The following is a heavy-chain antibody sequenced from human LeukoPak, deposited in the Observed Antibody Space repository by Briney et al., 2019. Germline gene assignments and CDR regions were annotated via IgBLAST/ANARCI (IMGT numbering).Heavy chain of an antibody. CDR2: ISGSRTNT. D-gene: IGHD1-26*01. CDR3: ARDIVGTSGAFDI. CDR1: GFTFDDYY. Sequence: PGGSLRLSCAASGFTFDDYYMSWVRQAPGKGLEWVSYISGSRTNTNYADSAKGRFTISRDNAKKSLYLQMNSLRAEDTAVYYCARDIVGTSGAFDIWGQGTMVTVSS. J-gene: IGHJ3*02. V-gene: IGHV3-11*05.